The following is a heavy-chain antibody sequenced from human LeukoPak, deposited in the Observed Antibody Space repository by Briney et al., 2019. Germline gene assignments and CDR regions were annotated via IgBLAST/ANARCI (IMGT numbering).Heavy chain of an antibody. CDR3: AKAMGGYGDYTWYFQH. Sequence: PGGSLRLSCAASGFTFSSYGMHWVRQAPGKGLEWVAIISFDGSNEYYADSVKGRFTISRDNAKNSLYLQMNSLRAEDTALYYCAKAMGGYGDYTWYFQHWGQGTLVTVSS. J-gene: IGHJ1*01. CDR1: GFTFSSYG. CDR2: ISFDGSNE. D-gene: IGHD4-17*01. V-gene: IGHV3-30*18.